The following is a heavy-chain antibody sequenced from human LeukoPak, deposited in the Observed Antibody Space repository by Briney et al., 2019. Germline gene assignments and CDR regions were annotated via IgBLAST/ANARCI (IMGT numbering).Heavy chain of an antibody. V-gene: IGHV3-23*01. Sequence: GGSLRLSCAASGLTFSNYAMSWVRQAPGKGLEWVSAMTGTGGSTYYADSVKGRFTISRDNSKNTLYLQMKSLRAEDTAVYYCAKYSDGLKYWGQGTLVTVSS. J-gene: IGHJ4*02. CDR1: GLTFSNYA. CDR2: MTGTGGST. CDR3: AKYSDGLKY. D-gene: IGHD4-17*01.